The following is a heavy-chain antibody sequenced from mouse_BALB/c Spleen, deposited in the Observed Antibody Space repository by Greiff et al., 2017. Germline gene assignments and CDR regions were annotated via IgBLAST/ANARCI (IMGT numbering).Heavy chain of an antibody. D-gene: IGHD2-10*01. J-gene: IGHJ4*01. CDR3: ARTYYGNYIYAMDY. Sequence: QVQLQQSGAELARPGASVKLSCKASGYTFTDYYINWVKQRTGQGLEWIGEIYPGSGNTYYNEKFKGKDTLTADKSSSTAYMQLSSLTSEDSAVYFCARTYYGNYIYAMDYWGQGTSVTVSS. CDR2: IYPGSGNT. V-gene: IGHV1-77*01. CDR1: GYTFTDYY.